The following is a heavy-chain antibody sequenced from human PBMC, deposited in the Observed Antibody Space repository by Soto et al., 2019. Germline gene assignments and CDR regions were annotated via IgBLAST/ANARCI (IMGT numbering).Heavy chain of an antibody. CDR1: GFTFSSYG. D-gene: IGHD6-19*01. CDR2: ISYDGSNK. CDR3: AKDRGSGWSTYYGMDV. V-gene: IGHV3-30*18. Sequence: QVPLVESGGGVVQPGRSLRLSCAASGFTFSSYGMHWVRQAPGKKLEWVAVISYDGSNKYYADSVKGRLTISRDNSKNTLYLQVSSLRGEDTAVYYCAKDRGSGWSTYYGMDVWGQGTTVIVSS. J-gene: IGHJ6*02.